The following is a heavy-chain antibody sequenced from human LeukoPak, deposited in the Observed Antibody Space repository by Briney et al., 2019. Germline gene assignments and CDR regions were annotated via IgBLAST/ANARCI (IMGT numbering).Heavy chain of an antibody. CDR3: ARVDYGGNSGFGY. CDR1: RGTFSSYT. J-gene: IGHJ4*02. CDR2: IIPILGIA. D-gene: IGHD4-23*01. V-gene: IGHV1-69*02. Sequence: SVKVSCKASRGTFSSYTISWVRQAPGQGLEWMGRIIPILGIANYAQKFQGRVTITADKSTSTAYMELSSLRSEDTAVYYCARVDYGGNSGFGYWGQGTLVTVSS.